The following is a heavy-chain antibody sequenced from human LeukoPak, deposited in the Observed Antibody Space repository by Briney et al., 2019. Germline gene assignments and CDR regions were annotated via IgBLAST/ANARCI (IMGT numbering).Heavy chain of an antibody. J-gene: IGHJ3*02. CDR2: INPSGGST. Sequence: GASVKVSCKASGYTFTSYYVHWVRQAPGQGLEWMGIINPSGGSTSYAQKFQGRVTMTRDTSTSTVYMELSSLRSEDTAVYYCTGYDSSGYYNLGAFDIWGQGTTVTVSS. CDR3: TGYDSSGYYNLGAFDI. D-gene: IGHD3-22*01. CDR1: GYTFTSYY. V-gene: IGHV1-46*01.